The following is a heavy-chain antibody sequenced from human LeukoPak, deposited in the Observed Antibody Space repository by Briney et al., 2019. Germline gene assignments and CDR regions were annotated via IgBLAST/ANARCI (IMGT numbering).Heavy chain of an antibody. CDR1: GYPISSGYY. CDR3: ARVEGSSSSDWYYYYYMDV. J-gene: IGHJ6*03. V-gene: IGHV4-38-2*02. Sequence: PSETLSLTCTVSGYPISSGYYWGWIRQPPGKGLEWIGSIYHSGSTYYNPSLKSRVTISVDTSKNQFSLKLSSVTAADTAVYYCARVEGSSSSDWYYYYYMDVWGKGTTVTVSS. D-gene: IGHD6-6*01. CDR2: IYHSGST.